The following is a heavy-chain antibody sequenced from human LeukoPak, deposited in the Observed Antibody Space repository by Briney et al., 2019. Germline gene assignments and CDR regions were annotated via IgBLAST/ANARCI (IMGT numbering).Heavy chain of an antibody. CDR3: ARSLYRRFQVLGWFDP. J-gene: IGHJ5*02. CDR1: GYSISSGYY. Sequence: SETLSLTCTVSGYSISSGYYWGWIRQPPGKGLEWIGYIYYSGSTNYNPSLKSRVTFSVDTSKNQFSLNLSSVTAADTAVYYCARSLYRRFQVLGWFDPWGQGTLVTVSS. CDR2: IYYSGST. V-gene: IGHV4-38-2*02. D-gene: IGHD1-26*01.